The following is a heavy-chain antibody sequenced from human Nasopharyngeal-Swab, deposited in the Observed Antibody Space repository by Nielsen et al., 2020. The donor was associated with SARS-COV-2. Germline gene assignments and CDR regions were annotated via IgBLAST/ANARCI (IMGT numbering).Heavy chain of an antibody. J-gene: IGHJ6*03. Sequence: ESLKISCTVSGGSISSYYWGWIRQPPGKGLEWIGSIYYSGSTYYNPSLKSRVTISVDTSKNQFSLKLSSGTAADTAVYYCARHKYCSSTSCYFRREKASYYYMDVWGKGTTVTVSS. CDR1: GGSISSYY. CDR2: IYYSGST. V-gene: IGHV4-39*01. D-gene: IGHD2-2*01. CDR3: ARHKYCSSTSCYFRREKASYYYMDV.